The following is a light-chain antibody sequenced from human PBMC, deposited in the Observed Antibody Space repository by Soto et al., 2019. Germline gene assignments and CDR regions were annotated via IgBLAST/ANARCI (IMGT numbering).Light chain of an antibody. V-gene: IGKV3-15*01. CDR2: GAS. Sequence: EIEMTQSPATLSVSPGERATLSCRASQSVSSNLAWYQQKAGQAPRLLIYGASTRATGIPARFSGSGSGTEFTLTISSLQSEDFAVYYCQQYNNWPPRFTFGPGTKVDIK. CDR1: QSVSSN. J-gene: IGKJ3*01. CDR3: QQYNNWPPRFT.